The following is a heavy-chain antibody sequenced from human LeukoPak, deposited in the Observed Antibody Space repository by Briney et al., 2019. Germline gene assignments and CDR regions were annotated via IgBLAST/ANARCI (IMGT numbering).Heavy chain of an antibody. CDR2: ISGSGGST. V-gene: IGHV3-23*01. D-gene: IGHD6-13*01. CDR3: AKTGSSSWYRTRFDP. CDR1: GFTFSSYA. Sequence: GGSLRLSCAASGFTFSSYAMSWVRQAPGKGLEWVAAISGSGGSTYYADSVKGRFTISRDNSKNTLYLQMNGLRAEDAAVYYCAKTGSSSWYRTRFDPWGQGTLVTVSS. J-gene: IGHJ5*02.